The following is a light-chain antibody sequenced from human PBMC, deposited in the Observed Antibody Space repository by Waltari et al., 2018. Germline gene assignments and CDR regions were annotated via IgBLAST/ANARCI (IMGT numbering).Light chain of an antibody. CDR2: EDD. CDR3: CSYAGDVTYV. V-gene: IGLV2-23*01. CDR1: SSDIGKFNH. J-gene: IGLJ1*01. Sequence: QSALTQPASVSGSPGQSITISCTGTSSDIGKFNHCSWYQQHPGKAPKLIIFEDDKRPFGVSSRFSASKSGNTASLIIAGLQVDDEADYFCCSYAGDVTYVFGAGTKVTVL.